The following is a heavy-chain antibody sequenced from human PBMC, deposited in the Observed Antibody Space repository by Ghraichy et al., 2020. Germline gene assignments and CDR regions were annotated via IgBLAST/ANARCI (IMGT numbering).Heavy chain of an antibody. V-gene: IGHV4-61*01. D-gene: IGHD6-13*01. CDR1: GGSVSSGSYY. CDR2: IYYSGST. CDR3: ARRTAAAAGNNWFDP. Sequence: SETLSLTCTVSGGSVSSGSYYWSWIRQPPGKGLEWIGDIYYSGSTNYNPSLKCRVTISVDTSKNQFSLKLSSVTAADTAVYYCARRTAAAAGNNWFDPWGQGTLVTVSS. J-gene: IGHJ5*02.